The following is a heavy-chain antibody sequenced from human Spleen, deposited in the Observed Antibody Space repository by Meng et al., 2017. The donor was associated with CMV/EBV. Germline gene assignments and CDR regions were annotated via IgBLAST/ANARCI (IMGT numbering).Heavy chain of an antibody. V-gene: IGHV3-33*01. CDR3: ARHTIFGVGGGMDV. D-gene: IGHD3-3*01. Sequence: GESLKISCAASGFTFSSYGMHWVRQAPGKGLEWVAVIWYDGSNKYYADSVKGRFTISRDNSKNTLYLQMNSLRAEDTAVYYCARHTIFGVGGGMDVWGQGTTVTVSS. CDR2: IWYDGSNK. J-gene: IGHJ6*02. CDR1: GFTFSSYG.